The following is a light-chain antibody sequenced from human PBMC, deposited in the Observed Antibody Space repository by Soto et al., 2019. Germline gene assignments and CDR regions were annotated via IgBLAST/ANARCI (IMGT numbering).Light chain of an antibody. CDR3: QQYGTAPLT. V-gene: IGKV3-20*01. CDR1: QSVGSTY. Sequence: EIVLTQSPGTLSLSPGERATLSCRASQSVGSTYLAWYQQKPGQAPKLLIYGVYSRATGIPERFSGSGSGTDFTLTIDRLEPEDYAVYYWQQYGTAPLTFGPGTKVDI. CDR2: GVY. J-gene: IGKJ3*01.